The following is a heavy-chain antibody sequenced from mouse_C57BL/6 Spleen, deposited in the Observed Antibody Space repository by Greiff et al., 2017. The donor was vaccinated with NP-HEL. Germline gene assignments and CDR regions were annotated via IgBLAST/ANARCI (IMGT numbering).Heavy chain of an antibody. J-gene: IGHJ2*01. CDR1: GYTFTDYY. CDR2: INPNNGGT. V-gene: IGHV1-26*01. CDR3: ARGSLYYGNY. Sequence: VQLQQSGPELVKPGASVKISCKASGYTFTDYYMNWVKQSPGKSLEWIGDINPNNGGTSYNQKFKGKATLTVDKSSSTAYMELRSLTSEDSAVYYCARGSLYYGNYWGQGTTLTVSS. D-gene: IGHD2-1*01.